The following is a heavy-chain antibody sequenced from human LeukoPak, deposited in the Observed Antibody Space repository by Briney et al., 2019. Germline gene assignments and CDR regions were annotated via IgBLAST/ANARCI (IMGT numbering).Heavy chain of an antibody. CDR1: GYTFTSYG. CDR3: ARDFSVVTMVRGAHHAIGFGD. CDR2: ISAYNGNT. J-gene: IGHJ4*02. V-gene: IGHV1-18*01. D-gene: IGHD3-10*01. Sequence: ASVKVSCKASGYTFTSYGISWVRQAPGQGLEWMGWISAYNGNTHYAQKVQGRVTMTTDTSTSTAYMELRSLRSDDRAVYYCARDFSVVTMVRGAHHAIGFGDWGQGTLVTVSS.